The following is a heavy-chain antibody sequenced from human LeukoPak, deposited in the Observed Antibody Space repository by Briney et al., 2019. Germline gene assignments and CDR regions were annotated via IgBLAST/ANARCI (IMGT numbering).Heavy chain of an antibody. Sequence: PGGSLRLSCAASEFTFSNYAMSWVRQAPGKGLEWVAGISGSGGSTYYADSVKGRFTISRDNSKNTLYLQMNSLRAEDTAVYYCAKAGTYDYWGQGTLVTVSS. CDR3: AKAGTYDY. V-gene: IGHV3-23*01. J-gene: IGHJ4*02. CDR2: ISGSGGST. D-gene: IGHD6-13*01. CDR1: EFTFSNYA.